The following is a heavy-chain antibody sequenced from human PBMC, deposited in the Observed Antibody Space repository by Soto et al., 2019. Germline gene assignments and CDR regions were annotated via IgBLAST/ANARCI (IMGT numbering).Heavy chain of an antibody. CDR3: ARTRIDSSGYYYKTTDYYYYGMDV. D-gene: IGHD3-22*01. V-gene: IGHV1-69*13. CDR2: IIPIFGTA. CDR1: GGTFSSYA. J-gene: IGHJ6*02. Sequence: SVKVSCKASGGTFSSYAISWVRQAPGQGLEWMGGIIPIFGTANYAQKFQGRVTITADESTSTAYMELSSLRSEDTAVYYCARTRIDSSGYYYKTTDYYYYGMDVWGQGTTVTVSS.